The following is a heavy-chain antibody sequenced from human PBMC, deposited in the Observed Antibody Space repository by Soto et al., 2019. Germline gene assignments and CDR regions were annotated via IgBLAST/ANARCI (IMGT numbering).Heavy chain of an antibody. D-gene: IGHD5-18*01. J-gene: IGHJ3*02. CDR1: GGSISSGEYF. CDR3: AGGLQLWWNAFDI. Sequence: QVQLQESGPGLVKPSQTLSLTCTVSGGSISSGEYFWSWIRQPPGKGLEWIAYNYYSGSTHYNPSLKSRVTRAGDTSKNKGSRKLSSVTAAGTAVDYCAGGLQLWWNAFDIWGQGGMVTGSS. V-gene: IGHV4-30-4*01. CDR2: NYYSGST.